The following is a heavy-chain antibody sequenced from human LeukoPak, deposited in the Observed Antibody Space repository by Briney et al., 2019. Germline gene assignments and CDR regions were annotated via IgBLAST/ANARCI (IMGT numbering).Heavy chain of an antibody. D-gene: IGHD3-10*01. V-gene: IGHV3-30*03. CDR1: GFTFSSYG. CDR2: ISYDGSNK. CDR3: ARDFRGYYYFDY. Sequence: PGGSLRLSCAASGFTFSSYGMHWVRQAPGKGLEWVAVISYDGSNKYYADSVKGRFTISRDNSKNTLYLQMNSLRAEDTALYYCARDFRGYYYFDYWGQGTLVTVSS. J-gene: IGHJ4*02.